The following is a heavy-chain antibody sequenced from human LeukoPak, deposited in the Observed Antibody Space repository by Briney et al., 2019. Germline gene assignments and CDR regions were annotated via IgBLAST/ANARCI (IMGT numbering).Heavy chain of an antibody. D-gene: IGHD5-18*01. CDR1: GGSISSGSYY. CDR3: ARDRGVYSYGYIRYFDY. J-gene: IGHJ4*02. CDR2: IYHSGST. Sequence: SETLSLTCTVSGGSISSGSYYWSWIRQPAGKGLEWIGSIYHSGSTYYNPSLKSRVTISVDTSKNQFSLKLSSVTAADTAVYYCARDRGVYSYGYIRYFDYWGQGTLVTVSS. V-gene: IGHV4-39*07.